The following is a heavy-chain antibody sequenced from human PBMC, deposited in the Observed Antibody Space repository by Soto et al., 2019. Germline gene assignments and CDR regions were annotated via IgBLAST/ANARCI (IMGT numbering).Heavy chain of an antibody. J-gene: IGHJ4*02. CDR2: IRDKGNNYAT. Sequence: EVQLVESGGGLVQPGGSLKLSCEASGFIFSGFGINWVRQAPGKGLEWVGRIRDKGNNYATTYTASMKGRFTTSRDDSETTAFLQMNSLITEDTAVYYCARYRPGSGALDYWGQGTLVTVSS. V-gene: IGHV3-73*02. CDR1: GFIFSGFG. D-gene: IGHD3-10*01. CDR3: ARYRPGSGALDY.